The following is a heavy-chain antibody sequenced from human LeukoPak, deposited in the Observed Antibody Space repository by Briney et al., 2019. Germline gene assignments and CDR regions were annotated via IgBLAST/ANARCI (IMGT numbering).Heavy chain of an antibody. CDR3: AREYSSSWSYYFDY. CDR1: GYTFTGYY. CDR2: INPNSGRT. Sequence: GASVNLSCKASGYTFTGYYMHWVRQAPGQGLEWMGWINPNSGRTNYAQKFQGRVTMTRDTSISTAYMELSRLRSDDTAVYYCAREYSSSWSYYFDYWGQGTLVNRSS. J-gene: IGHJ4*02. D-gene: IGHD6-13*01. V-gene: IGHV1-2*02.